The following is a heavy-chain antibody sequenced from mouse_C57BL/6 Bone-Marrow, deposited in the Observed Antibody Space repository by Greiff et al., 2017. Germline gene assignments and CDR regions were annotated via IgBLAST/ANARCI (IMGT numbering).Heavy chain of an antibody. CDR2: IDPENGDT. Sequence: VQLQQSGAELVRPGASVKLSCTASGFNIKDDYMHWVKQRPEQGLEWIGWIDPENGDTEYASKFQGKATITADTSSNTAYLQLSSRTSEDTAVYYCTPSGPGAMDYWGQGTSVTVSS. V-gene: IGHV14-4*01. CDR3: TPSGPGAMDY. CDR1: GFNIKDDY. J-gene: IGHJ4*01. D-gene: IGHD3-2*02.